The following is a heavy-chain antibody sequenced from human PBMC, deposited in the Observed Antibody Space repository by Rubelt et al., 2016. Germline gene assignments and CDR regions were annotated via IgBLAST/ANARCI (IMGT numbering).Heavy chain of an antibody. CDR3: ARDLQERHRTAMVTVTDY. CDR2: IWYDGSNK. CDR1: GFTFSSYG. D-gene: IGHD5-18*01. J-gene: IGHJ4*02. Sequence: QVQLVESGGGVVQPGRSLRLSCAASGFTFSSYGMHWVRQAPGKGLEWVAVIWYDGSNKYYADSVKGRFTISRDNSKNTLYLQMNSLRAEDTAVYYCARDLQERHRTAMVTVTDYWGQGTLVTVSS. V-gene: IGHV3-33*01.